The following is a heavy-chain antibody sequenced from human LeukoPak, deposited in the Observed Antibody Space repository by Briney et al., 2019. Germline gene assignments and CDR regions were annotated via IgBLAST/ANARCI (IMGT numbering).Heavy chain of an antibody. J-gene: IGHJ3*02. V-gene: IGHV4-59*01. D-gene: IGHD4-17*01. CDR3: ARGIGTTVTDAFDI. Sequence: PSETLSLTCTVSGGSISSYCWSWIRQPPGKGLEWIGYIYYSGSTNYNPSLKSRVTISVDTSKNQFSLKLSSVTTADTAVYYCARGIGTTVTDAFDIWGQGTMVTVSS. CDR2: IYYSGST. CDR1: GGSISSYC.